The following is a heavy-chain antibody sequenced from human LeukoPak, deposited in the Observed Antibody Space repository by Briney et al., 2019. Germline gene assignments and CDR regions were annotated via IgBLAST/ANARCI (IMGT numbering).Heavy chain of an antibody. J-gene: IGHJ4*02. CDR1: GYTFTTYG. D-gene: IGHD5-12*01. V-gene: IGHV1-18*01. Sequence: GASVKVSCKASGYTFTTYGITWVRQAPGQGLEWMGWISPYNGNTNYEQKFQGRVTMTTDTSTSTAYMELRSLISDDTAVYYCARDIGYSGYDPYYFDYWGQGSLVTVSS. CDR3: ARDIGYSGYDPYYFDY. CDR2: ISPYNGNT.